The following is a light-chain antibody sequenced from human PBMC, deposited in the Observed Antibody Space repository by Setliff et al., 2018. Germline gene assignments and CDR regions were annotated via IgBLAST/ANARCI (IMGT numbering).Light chain of an antibody. CDR3: QVWDSRSEVV. J-gene: IGLJ2*01. Sequence: SYELAQPPSVSVAPGKTARITCGGNNIGSKSVHWYQQKAGQAPVLVIYYDRDRPSGIPERFSGSNSGNTATLTISRVEVGDEADYYCQVWDSRSEVVFGGGTKVTVL. CDR2: YDR. CDR1: NIGSKS. V-gene: IGLV3-21*04.